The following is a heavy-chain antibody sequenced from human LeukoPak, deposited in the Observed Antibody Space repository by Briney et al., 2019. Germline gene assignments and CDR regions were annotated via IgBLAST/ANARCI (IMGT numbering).Heavy chain of an antibody. CDR2: IYSGGST. J-gene: IGHJ6*03. CDR3: ARGSSGPSVYYYYYYYMDV. V-gene: IGHV3-53*01. CDR1: GFTVSSNY. D-gene: IGHD3-22*01. Sequence: PGGSLRLSCAASGFTVSSNYMSWVRQAPGKGLEWASVIYSGGSTYYADSVKGRFTISRDNSKNTLYLQMNSLRAEDTAVYYCARGSSGPSVYYYYYYYMDVWGKGTTVTVSS.